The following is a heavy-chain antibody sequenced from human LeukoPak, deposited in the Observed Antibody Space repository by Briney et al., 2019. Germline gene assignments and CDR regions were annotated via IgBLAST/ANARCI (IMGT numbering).Heavy chain of an antibody. D-gene: IGHD5-24*01. CDR3: ASQGSRDGYNYPLFR. CDR1: GGTFSSYA. Sequence: ASVKVSCKASGGTFSSYAISWVRQAPRQGLEWMGGIIPIFGTANYAQKFQGRVTITTDESTSTAYMELSSLRSEDTAVYYCASQGSRDGYNYPLFRGGQGTLVTVSS. CDR2: IIPIFGTA. V-gene: IGHV1-69*05. J-gene: IGHJ4*02.